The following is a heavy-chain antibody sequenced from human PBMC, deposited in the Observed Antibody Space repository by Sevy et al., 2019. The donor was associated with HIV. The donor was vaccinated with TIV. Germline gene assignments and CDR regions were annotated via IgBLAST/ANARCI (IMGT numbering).Heavy chain of an antibody. V-gene: IGHV3-53*01. CDR2: IYSGGST. J-gene: IGHJ6*02. CDR3: ARVPGSGILGYGMDV. CDR1: GFTVSSNY. D-gene: IGHD3-10*01. Sequence: GGSLRLSCAASGFTVSSNYMSWVRQAPGKGLEWVSLIYSGGSTYYADSVKGRFTISRDNSKNTLYLQMNSLRAEDTAVYYCARVPGSGILGYGMDVWGQGTTVTVSS.